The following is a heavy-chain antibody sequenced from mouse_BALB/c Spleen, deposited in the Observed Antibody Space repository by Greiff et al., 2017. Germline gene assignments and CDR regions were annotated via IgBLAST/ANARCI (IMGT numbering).Heavy chain of an antibody. CDR3: TRSGTGYYFDY. J-gene: IGHJ2*01. D-gene: IGHD4-1*01. CDR1: GYTFTDYE. Sequence: VQLQQSGAELVRPGASVTLSCKASGYTFTDYEMHWVKQTPVHGLEWIGAIDPETGGTAYNQKFKGKATLTADKSSSTAYMELRSLTSEDSAVYYCTRSGTGYYFDYWGQGTTLTVSS. V-gene: IGHV1-15*01. CDR2: IDPETGGT.